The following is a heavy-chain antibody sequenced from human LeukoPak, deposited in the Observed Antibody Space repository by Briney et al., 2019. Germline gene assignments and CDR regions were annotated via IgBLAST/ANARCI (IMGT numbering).Heavy chain of an antibody. CDR3: ATNKGYCSSTSCYSYYYYYMDV. D-gene: IGHD2-2*01. CDR2: INPNSGGT. Sequence: LRASVKVSCKASGYTFTGYYMHWVRQAPGQGLEWMGWINPNSGGTNYAQKFQGRVTMTRDMSTSTVYMELSSLRSEDTAVYYCATNKGYCSSTSCYSYYYYYMDVWGKGTTVTVSS. CDR1: GYTFTGYY. V-gene: IGHV1-2*02. J-gene: IGHJ6*03.